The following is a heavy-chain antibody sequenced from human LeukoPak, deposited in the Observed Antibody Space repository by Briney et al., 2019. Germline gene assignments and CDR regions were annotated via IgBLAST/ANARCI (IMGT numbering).Heavy chain of an antibody. V-gene: IGHV3-30*04. CDR2: ISNDGQNK. CDR3: ASGLVGVSGAFDL. CDR1: GFTFNSYN. J-gene: IGHJ3*01. Sequence: GGSLRLSCEASGFTFNSYNMHWVRQAPGKGLVWVTVISNDGQNKYYTDSVKGRFTVSRDNSKNTLYLQMSTLGDEDTAVYRCASGLVGVSGAFDLWGQGTLVTVSS. D-gene: IGHD1-26*01.